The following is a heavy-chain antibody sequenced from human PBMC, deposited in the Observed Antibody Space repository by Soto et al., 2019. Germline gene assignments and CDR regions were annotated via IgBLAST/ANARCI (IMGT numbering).Heavy chain of an antibody. V-gene: IGHV3-21*06. Sequence: GGSLRLSCAASGFTFRDYSLNWVRQAPGKGLEWVSSITSKSTYTYYADSVKGRFTISRDNAKSSLYLQMDSLRADDTAVYFCARSGVAALDPWGQGTLVTVSS. CDR1: GFTFRDYS. CDR3: ARSGVAALDP. CDR2: ITSKSTYT. J-gene: IGHJ5*02. D-gene: IGHD2-8*01.